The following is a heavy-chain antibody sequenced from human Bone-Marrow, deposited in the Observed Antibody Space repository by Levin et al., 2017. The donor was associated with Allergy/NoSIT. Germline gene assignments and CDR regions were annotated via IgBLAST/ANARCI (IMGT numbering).Heavy chain of an antibody. J-gene: IGHJ2*01. CDR3: VREAWFFDL. Sequence: GESLKISCEASGFAFTSFWMDWVRQAPGKGLEWVANIKVDGSAKNYVDSVKGRFTISRDNAKNSLYLQMNSLRDEDTAVYYCVREAWFFDLWGRGTLVTVSS. CDR2: IKVDGSAK. V-gene: IGHV3-7*01. CDR1: GFAFTSFW.